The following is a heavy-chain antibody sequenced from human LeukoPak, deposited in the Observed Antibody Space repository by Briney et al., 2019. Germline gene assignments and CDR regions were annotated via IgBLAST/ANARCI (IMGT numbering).Heavy chain of an antibody. J-gene: IGHJ4*02. CDR2: ITDSGGNT. CDR3: AKAPERSCNGASCYPLDY. D-gene: IGHD2-15*01. V-gene: IGHV3-23*01. Sequence: GGSLRLSCAASGFSFSSYAMTWVRQAPGEGPEWISSITDSGGNTYSADSVKGRFTISRDNSKNTLYLQMNSLRVEDTAVYYCAKAPERSCNGASCYPLDYWGQGTLVTVSS. CDR1: GFSFSSYA.